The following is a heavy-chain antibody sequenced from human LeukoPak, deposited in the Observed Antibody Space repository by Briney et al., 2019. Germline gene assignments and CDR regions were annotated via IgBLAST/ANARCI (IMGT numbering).Heavy chain of an antibody. Sequence: PGGSLRLSCAASGFTFSSYGMHWVRQAPGKGLEWVSVIRYDGSDKYHADSVKGRFTISRDNSKNMLCLQMNSLRAEDTAAYYFARESWFGESKTFDIWGQGTMVTVSS. J-gene: IGHJ3*02. CDR1: GFTFSSYG. V-gene: IGHV3-33*01. CDR2: IRYDGSDK. D-gene: IGHD3-10*01. CDR3: ARESWFGESKTFDI.